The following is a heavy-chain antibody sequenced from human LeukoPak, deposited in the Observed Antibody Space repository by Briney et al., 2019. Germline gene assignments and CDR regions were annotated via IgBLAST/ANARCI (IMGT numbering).Heavy chain of an antibody. CDR2: ISAYNGNT. Sequence: ASVKVSCTASGYTFTSYGISWVRQAPGQGLEWMGWISAYNGNTNYAQKLQGRVTMTTDTSTSTAYMELRSLRSDDTAVYYCARDGGQGGYFDWLSNEDYFDYWGQGTLVTVSS. V-gene: IGHV1-18*01. J-gene: IGHJ4*02. D-gene: IGHD3-9*01. CDR1: GYTFTSYG. CDR3: ARDGGQGGYFDWLSNEDYFDY.